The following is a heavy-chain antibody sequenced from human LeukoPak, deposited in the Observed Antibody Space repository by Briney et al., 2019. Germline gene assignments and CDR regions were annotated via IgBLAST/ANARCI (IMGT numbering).Heavy chain of an antibody. Sequence: ASVKVSCKASGYTFTGYYIHWVRQAPGQGLEWMGWVNPNSGGTNYAQKFQGRVTMTRDTSISTAYMELTRLRSDDTAVYFCARSSAIGYSPTSIDYWGQGTLVTVSS. CDR3: ARSSAIGYSPTSIDY. V-gene: IGHV1-2*02. D-gene: IGHD6-13*01. J-gene: IGHJ4*02. CDR1: GYTFTGYY. CDR2: VNPNSGGT.